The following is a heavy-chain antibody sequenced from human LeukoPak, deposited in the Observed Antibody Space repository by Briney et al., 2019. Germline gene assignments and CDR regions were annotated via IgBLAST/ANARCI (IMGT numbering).Heavy chain of an antibody. D-gene: IGHD1-26*01. CDR1: GGSITYSHYY. Sequence: PSETLSLTCSVSGGSITYSHYYWGWVRQPPGKGLGWIGGIYYSGSTYYNPSLKSRVTISVDTSRNEFSLRLSSVTAADTALYFCARQSGSYGGILDNWGQEILGTVSS. J-gene: IGHJ4*02. CDR2: IYYSGST. V-gene: IGHV4-39*01. CDR3: ARQSGSYGGILDN.